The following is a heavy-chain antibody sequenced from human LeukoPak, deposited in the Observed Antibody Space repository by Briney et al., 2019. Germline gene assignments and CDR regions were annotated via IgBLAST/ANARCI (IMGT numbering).Heavy chain of an antibody. J-gene: IGHJ4*02. CDR1: GYTFTGYY. Sequence: ASVKVSCKASGYTFTGYYIHWVRQAPGQGPEWMGRLNPNTGHAVYAFKFQGRVTITRDTSSNTAYMEVTRLTSDDTALYYCAKDRDGADRIVLWGQGTLVTVSS. D-gene: IGHD5-24*01. CDR3: AKDRDGADRIVL. V-gene: IGHV1-2*06. CDR2: LNPNTGHA.